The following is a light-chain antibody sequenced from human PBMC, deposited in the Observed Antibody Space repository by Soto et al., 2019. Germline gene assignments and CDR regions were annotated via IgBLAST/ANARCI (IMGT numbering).Light chain of an antibody. Sequence: QSALTQPASVSGSPGQSITFSCTGTSSDVGAYNYVSWYQQHPGKAPKLIIFEVSNRPSGVSNRFSGSKSGNTASLTISGLQAEDEADYYCQSYDSSLSGYVFGTGTKLTVL. CDR2: EVS. CDR1: SSDVGAYNY. V-gene: IGLV2-14*01. CDR3: QSYDSSLSGYV. J-gene: IGLJ1*01.